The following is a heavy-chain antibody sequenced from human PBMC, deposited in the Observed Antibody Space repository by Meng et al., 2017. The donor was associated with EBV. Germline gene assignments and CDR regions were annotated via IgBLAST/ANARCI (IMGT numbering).Heavy chain of an antibody. CDR2: INVGVGYT. CDR3: VRGPPVGVPGPGDY. J-gene: IGHJ4*02. CDR1: GYAFTSYI. D-gene: IGHD2-21*01. Sequence: QVQLGQSGAEVKNPWASVKVSCKASGYAFTSYILHWVRQAPGQRLEWMGWINVGVGYTKYSQKFQGRVTIPSDTSATTGYMELSSLRSEDTAVYYCVRGPPVGVPGPGDYWGQGTLVTVSS. V-gene: IGHV1-3*01.